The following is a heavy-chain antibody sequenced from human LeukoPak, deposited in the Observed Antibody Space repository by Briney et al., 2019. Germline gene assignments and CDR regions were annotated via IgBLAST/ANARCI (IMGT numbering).Heavy chain of an antibody. CDR3: ARASPLASTGSYSFDD. J-gene: IGHJ4*02. CDR1: GGSISSYY. Sequence: SETLSLTCTVSGGSISSYYWSWIRQPPGKGLEWIGYIYYSGSTNYNPSLKSRVTMSVDTSKNQFSLKLSSVTAADTAVYYCARASPLASTGSYSFDDWGQGTLVTVSS. V-gene: IGHV4-59*08. CDR2: IYYSGST. D-gene: IGHD6-6*01.